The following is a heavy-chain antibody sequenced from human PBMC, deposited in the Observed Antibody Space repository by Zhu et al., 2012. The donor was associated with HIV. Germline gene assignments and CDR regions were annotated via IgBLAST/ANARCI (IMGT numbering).Heavy chain of an antibody. Sequence: QVQLQESGPGLVKPSESLSVTCTVSGGSMATYYWNWIRQAPGKGLEWIGYIFYSGNTSYNPSLKSRVTMSVDSPNMQFSLKMTSVTTEDTALYFCARGSIRNVYNWNDPSAFDLWGQGHSGHRL. CDR3: ARGSIRNVYNWNDPSAFDL. V-gene: IGHV4-59*01. CDR2: IFYSGNT. CDR1: GGSMATYY. D-gene: IGHD1-1*01. J-gene: IGHJ3*01.